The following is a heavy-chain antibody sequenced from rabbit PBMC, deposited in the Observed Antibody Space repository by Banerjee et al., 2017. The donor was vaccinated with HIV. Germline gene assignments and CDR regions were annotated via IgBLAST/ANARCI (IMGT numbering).Heavy chain of an antibody. CDR2: IYGGSLGDP. D-gene: IGHD4-1*01. V-gene: IGHV1S45*01. Sequence: QEQLKESGGGLVQPGGSLKLSCKASGFDFSSSYYMCWVRQAPGKGLEWVACIYGGSLGDPYYASWAKGRFTISKTSSTTVTLQMTSLTAADTATYSCARGVSSGWGYYFNLWGQGTLVTVS. CDR1: GFDFSSSYY. CDR3: ARGVSSGWGYYFNL. J-gene: IGHJ4*01.